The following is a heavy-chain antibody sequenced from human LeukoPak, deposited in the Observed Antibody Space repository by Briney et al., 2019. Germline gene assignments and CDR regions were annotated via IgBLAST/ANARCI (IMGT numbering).Heavy chain of an antibody. CDR1: GGSISSYY. CDR2: IYYSGST. D-gene: IGHD3-10*01. V-gene: IGHV4-59*08. Sequence: SETLSLTCTVSGGSISSYYWSWIRQPPGKGLEWIGYIYYSGSTNYNPSLKSRVTISVDTSKNQFSLKLSSVTAADTAVYYCARQARGYYYGSGSYYNSQNYYYYYMDVWGKGTTVTISS. J-gene: IGHJ6*03. CDR3: ARQARGYYYGSGSYYNSQNYYYYYMDV.